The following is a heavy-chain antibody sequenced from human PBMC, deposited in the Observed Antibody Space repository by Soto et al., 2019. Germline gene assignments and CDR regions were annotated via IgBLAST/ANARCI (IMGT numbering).Heavy chain of an antibody. CDR3: ATFFWGIEGDAFDI. J-gene: IGHJ3*02. CDR2: INPNSGGT. Sequence: QVQLVQSGAEVKKPGASVKVSCKASGYTFTGYYMHWVRQAPGQGLEWMGWINPNSGGTNYAQKFQGWGTMTRDTSISTAYMELSRLRSDDTAVYYCATFFWGIEGDAFDIWGQGTMVTVSS. V-gene: IGHV1-2*04. CDR1: GYTFTGYY. D-gene: IGHD3-16*01.